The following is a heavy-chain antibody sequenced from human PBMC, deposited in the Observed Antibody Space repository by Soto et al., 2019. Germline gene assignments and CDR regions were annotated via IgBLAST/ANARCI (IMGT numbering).Heavy chain of an antibody. CDR1: GYTFTSYA. CDR3: ARLPSGSYHGGSFDY. V-gene: IGHV1-3*01. D-gene: IGHD1-26*01. J-gene: IGHJ4*02. CDR2: INAGNGNT. Sequence: ASVKVSCKASGYTFTSYAMHWVRQAPGQRLEWMGWINAGNGNTKYSQEFQGRITITGDTSASTAYMELSSLRSEDTAVYYCARLPSGSYHGGSFDYWGQGTLVTVSS.